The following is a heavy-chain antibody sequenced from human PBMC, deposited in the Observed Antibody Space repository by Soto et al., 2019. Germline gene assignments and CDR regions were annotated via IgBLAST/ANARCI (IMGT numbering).Heavy chain of an antibody. Sequence: ELQLVESGGGLVQPGGSLRLSCAASGFTFSSYWMHWVRQAPGKGLVWVSRINSDGSSTKYADSVKGRFTISRDNAKNTLYLQMNSLRAEDTAVYYCGRDLTGLVVDYWGQRILATVSS. J-gene: IGHJ4*02. V-gene: IGHV3-74*03. CDR3: GRDLTGLVVDY. D-gene: IGHD6-19*01. CDR2: INSDGSST. CDR1: GFTFSSYW.